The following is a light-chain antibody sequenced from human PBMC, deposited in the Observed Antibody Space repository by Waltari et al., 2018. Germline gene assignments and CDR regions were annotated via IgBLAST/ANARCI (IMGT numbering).Light chain of an antibody. CDR1: RSDVGNYNF. V-gene: IGLV2-23*01. J-gene: IGLJ3*02. CDR3: CSYAGSRTPWV. CDR2: EGS. Sequence: QSVLTQPASVSGSPGQSITISCTGSRSDVGNYNFVSWYQQHPDEAPKLVIYEGSKRASVISIRFSGSKSGNTASLTISRLQAEDEADYFCCSYAGSRTPWVFGGGTRVTVL.